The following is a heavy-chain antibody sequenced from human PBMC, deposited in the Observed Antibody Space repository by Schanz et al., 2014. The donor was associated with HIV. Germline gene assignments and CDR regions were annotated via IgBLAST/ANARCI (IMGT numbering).Heavy chain of an antibody. CDR2: IIPFFSTS. CDR3: STAGGSGARRYSGVFED. CDR1: GYTFSSYG. Sequence: QVQVVQSAAEVKKPGASVTVSCKASGYTFSSYGXXXXXXXXXXSLEWIGGIIPFFSTSNYAQKFQGRVTVTADESTSTVYMELHSLRSDDTAIYYCSTAGGSGARRYSGVFEDWGQGTLVSVSS. V-gene: IGHV1-69*13. J-gene: IGHJ4*02. D-gene: IGHD3-9*01.